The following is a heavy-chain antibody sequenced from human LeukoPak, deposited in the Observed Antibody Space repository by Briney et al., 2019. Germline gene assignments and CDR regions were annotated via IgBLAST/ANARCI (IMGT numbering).Heavy chain of an antibody. J-gene: IGHJ6*02. D-gene: IGHD3-10*01. CDR1: GFTFSSHA. Sequence: GGSLTLSCAASGFTFSSHAMSWVRQAPGKGLEWVSAIRGSGGSTYYADSVKGRFTISRDNSKNTLYLQMNSLRAEDTAVYYCAKDQEVFGHRYYYYGMDVWGQGTTVTVSS. CDR3: AKDQEVFGHRYYYYGMDV. V-gene: IGHV3-23*01. CDR2: IRGSGGST.